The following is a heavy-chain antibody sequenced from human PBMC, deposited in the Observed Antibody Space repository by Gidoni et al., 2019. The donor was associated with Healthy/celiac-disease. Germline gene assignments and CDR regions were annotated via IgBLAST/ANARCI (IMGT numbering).Heavy chain of an antibody. D-gene: IGHD3-22*01. Sequence: QLQLQESGPGLVKPSETLSLPCTVSGGSISSSSYYWGWIRPPPGKGLEWIGSIYYSGSTYYNPSLKSRVTISVDTSKNQFSLKLSSVTAADTAVYYCARHYYDSSGYSYFDYWGQGTLVTVSS. J-gene: IGHJ4*02. CDR3: ARHYYDSSGYSYFDY. CDR2: IYYSGST. V-gene: IGHV4-39*01. CDR1: GGSISSSSYY.